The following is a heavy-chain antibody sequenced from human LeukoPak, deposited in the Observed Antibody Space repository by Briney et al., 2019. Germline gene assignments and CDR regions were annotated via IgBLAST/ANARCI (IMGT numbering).Heavy chain of an antibody. V-gene: IGHV4-39*07. D-gene: IGHD3-10*01. CDR1: GGSISSSGYY. Sequence: SETLSLTCTVSGGSISSSGYYWGWIRQPPGKGLEWIGNIYYVGSTYYNPSLNSRVTISVDTSKNQFSLKLSSVTAADTAVYYCARGRAMVRGARAYYYYYMDVWGKGTTVTVSS. J-gene: IGHJ6*03. CDR2: IYYVGST. CDR3: ARGRAMVRGARAYYYYYMDV.